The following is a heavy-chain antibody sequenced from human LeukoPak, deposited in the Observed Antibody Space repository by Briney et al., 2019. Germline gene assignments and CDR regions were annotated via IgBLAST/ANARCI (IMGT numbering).Heavy chain of an antibody. Sequence: AGGSLRLSCAASGFTVSSNYMSWVRQAPGKGLEWVSVIYSGGTTYYADSVKGRFTISRDNSKNTLVLEMNSLRVDDTAEYFCARLGVREGIDFWGQGALVIVSS. J-gene: IGHJ4*02. D-gene: IGHD1-26*01. CDR3: ARLGVREGIDF. V-gene: IGHV3-53*01. CDR1: GFTVSSNY. CDR2: IYSGGTT.